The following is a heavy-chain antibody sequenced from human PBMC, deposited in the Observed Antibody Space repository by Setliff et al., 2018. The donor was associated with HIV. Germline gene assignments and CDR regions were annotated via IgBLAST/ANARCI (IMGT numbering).Heavy chain of an antibody. V-gene: IGHV4-39*01. CDR1: GGSIRSSSYY. J-gene: IGHJ4*02. Sequence: SETLSLTCTVSGGSIRSSSYYWGWIRQPPGKGLEWIGSVYYSGSTYYNPSLESRVTISADMSKNQFSLRLSSVTAADTAVYYCARRHNDYSLYYFDSWGQGTLVTVSS. CDR3: ARRHNDYSLYYFDS. CDR2: VYYSGST. D-gene: IGHD5-12*01.